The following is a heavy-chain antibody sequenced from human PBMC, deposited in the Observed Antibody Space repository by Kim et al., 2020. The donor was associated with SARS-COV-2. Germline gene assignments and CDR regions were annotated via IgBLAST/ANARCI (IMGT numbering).Heavy chain of an antibody. V-gene: IGHV3-23*01. CDR2: NT. CDR3: AKDQGSGWSH. Sequence: NTYNDNTVKDRFTNPRTNSKNTLYLQMNSLRAEDTAVYYCAKDQGSGWSHWGQGTLVTVSS. J-gene: IGHJ4*02. D-gene: IGHD6-19*01.